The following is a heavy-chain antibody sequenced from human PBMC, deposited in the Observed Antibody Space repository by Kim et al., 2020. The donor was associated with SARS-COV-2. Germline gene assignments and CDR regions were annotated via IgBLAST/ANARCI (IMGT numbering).Heavy chain of an antibody. J-gene: IGHJ4*02. CDR1: GGSFSGYY. CDR3: ARVQYYYGSAFDY. Sequence: SETLSLTCAVYGGSFSGYYWSWIRQPPGKGLEWIGEINHSGSTNYNPSLKSRVTISVDTSKNQFSLKLSSVTAADTAVYYCARVQYYYGSAFDYWGQGTLVTVSS. D-gene: IGHD3-10*01. CDR2: INHSGST. V-gene: IGHV4-34*01.